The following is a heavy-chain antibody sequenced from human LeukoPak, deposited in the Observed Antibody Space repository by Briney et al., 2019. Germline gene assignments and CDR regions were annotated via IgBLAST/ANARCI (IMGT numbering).Heavy chain of an antibody. V-gene: IGHV3-23*01. CDR2: ISGSGGST. D-gene: IGHD3-16*01. CDR3: AKGGGSLGTYYFDY. Sequence: GGTLRLSCAASGFTFSSYGMSWVRQAPGKGLEWVSAISGSGGSTYHADSVKGRFTISRDNSKNTLYLQMNSLRAEDTAVYYCAKGGGSLGTYYFDYWGQGTLVTVSS. CDR1: GFTFSSYG. J-gene: IGHJ4*02.